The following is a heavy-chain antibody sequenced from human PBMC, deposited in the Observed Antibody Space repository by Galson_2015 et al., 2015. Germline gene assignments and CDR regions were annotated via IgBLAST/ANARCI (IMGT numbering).Heavy chain of an antibody. J-gene: IGHJ4*02. Sequence: SVKVSCKASGGTFSSYTISWVRQAPGQGLEWMGRIIPILGIANYAQKLQGRVTITADKSTSTAYMELSSLRSEDTAVYYCAREGAQVAAAGTLPSWYWGQGTLVTVSS. V-gene: IGHV1-69*04. D-gene: IGHD6-13*01. CDR2: IIPILGIA. CDR1: GGTFSSYT. CDR3: AREGAQVAAAGTLPSWY.